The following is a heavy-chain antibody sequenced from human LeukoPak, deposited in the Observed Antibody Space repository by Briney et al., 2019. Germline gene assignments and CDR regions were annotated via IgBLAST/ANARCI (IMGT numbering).Heavy chain of an antibody. J-gene: IGHJ5*02. V-gene: IGHV4-4*07. CDR2: IYTSGST. D-gene: IGHD3-22*01. Sequence: PSETLSLTCTVSGGSISSYYWSWIRQPAGKGLEWIGRIYTSGSTNYNPSLKSRVTMSVDTSKNQFSLKLSSVTAADTAVYYCARESPIGYYDSSGYQSVWFDPWGQGTLVTVSS. CDR3: ARESPIGYYDSSGYQSVWFDP. CDR1: GGSISSYY.